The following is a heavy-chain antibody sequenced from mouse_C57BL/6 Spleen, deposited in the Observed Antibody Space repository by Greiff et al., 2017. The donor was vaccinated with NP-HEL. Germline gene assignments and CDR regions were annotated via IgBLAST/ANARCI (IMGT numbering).Heavy chain of an antibody. Sequence: QVQLQQPGAELVRPGSSVKLSCKASGYTFTSHWLDWVKQRPGQGLEWIGNIYPSDSETHYNQKFKDKATLTVDKSSSTAYMQLSSLTSEDSAVYYCARGGAPFAYWGQGTLVTVSA. J-gene: IGHJ3*01. CDR1: GYTFTSHW. CDR2: IYPSDSET. CDR3: ARGGAPFAY. V-gene: IGHV1-61*01.